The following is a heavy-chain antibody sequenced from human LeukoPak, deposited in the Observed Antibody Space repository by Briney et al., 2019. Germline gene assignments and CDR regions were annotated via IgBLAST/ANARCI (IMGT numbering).Heavy chain of an antibody. D-gene: IGHD2-2*02. CDR1: GYTFTSYD. CDR2: MNPNSGNT. Sequence: ASVKVSCKASGYTFTSYDINWVRQATGQGLEWMGWMNPNSGNTGYAQKFQGRVTMTRNTSISTAYMELSSLRSEDTAVYYCARCPGQYQLLYRRYYYHGMDVWGQGTTVTVSS. CDR3: ARCPGQYQLLYRRYYYHGMDV. V-gene: IGHV1-8*01. J-gene: IGHJ6*02.